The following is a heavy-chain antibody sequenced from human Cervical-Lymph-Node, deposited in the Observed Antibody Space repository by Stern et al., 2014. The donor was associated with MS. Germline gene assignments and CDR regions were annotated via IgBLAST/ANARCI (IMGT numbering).Heavy chain of an antibody. D-gene: IGHD3-22*01. Sequence: VQLVESGAEVKKPGSSVKVSCKASGGTFSSYTISWVRQAPGQGLEWMGRIIPILGIANYAQKLQGRVTITADKSASTAYMELSSLRSEDTAVYYCARDGGYDSSGYDYWGQGTLVTVSS. CDR3: ARDGGYDSSGYDY. CDR2: IIPILGIA. CDR1: GGTFSSYT. V-gene: IGHV1-69*09. J-gene: IGHJ4*02.